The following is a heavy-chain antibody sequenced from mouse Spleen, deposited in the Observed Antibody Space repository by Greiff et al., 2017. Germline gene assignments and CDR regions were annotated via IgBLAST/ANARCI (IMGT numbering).Heavy chain of an antibody. CDR1: GFTFSSYA. Sequence: EVKLVESGGGLVKPGGSLKLSCAASGFTFSSYAMSWVRQTPEKRLEWVATISSGGSYTYYPDSVKGRFTISRDNAKNTLYLQMSSLRSEDTAMYYCARHWDYSHGGFAYWGQGTLVTVSA. V-gene: IGHV5-9-3*01. D-gene: IGHD2-12*01. CDR2: ISSGGSYT. J-gene: IGHJ3*01. CDR3: ARHWDYSHGGFAY.